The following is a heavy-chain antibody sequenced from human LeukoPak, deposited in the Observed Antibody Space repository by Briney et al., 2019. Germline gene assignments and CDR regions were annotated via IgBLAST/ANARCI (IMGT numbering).Heavy chain of an antibody. D-gene: IGHD3-10*01. CDR2: IKQDGSEK. J-gene: IGHJ4*02. CDR3: ARGSNYGSPYYFDY. CDR1: GFTFSSYW. Sequence: GRSLRLSCAASGFTFSSYWMTWVRQAPGKGLEWVANIKQDGSEKYYVDSVEGRFTISRDNAKNSLYLQMNSLRAEDTAVYYCARGSNYGSPYYFDYWGQGTLVTVSS. V-gene: IGHV3-7*05.